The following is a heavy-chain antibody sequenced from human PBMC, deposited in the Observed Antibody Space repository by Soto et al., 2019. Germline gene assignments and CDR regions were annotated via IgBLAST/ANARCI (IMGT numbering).Heavy chain of an antibody. V-gene: IGHV3-66*01. Sequence: HPGGSLRLSCEASGFTVSSNYMSWVRQAPGKGLEWVSVIFTGGSTYYADSVKVRFTISRDSSKNTLYLQMNSLRAEDTAVYYCARFNTWHWFDPWGQGTLVTVSS. J-gene: IGHJ5*02. CDR2: IFTGGST. CDR3: ARFNTWHWFDP. CDR1: GFTVSSNY.